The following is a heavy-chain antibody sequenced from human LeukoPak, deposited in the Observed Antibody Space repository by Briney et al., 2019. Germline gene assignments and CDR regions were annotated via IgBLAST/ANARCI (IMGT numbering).Heavy chain of an antibody. CDR3: ARSHYDYVWGSYRYTPFDY. D-gene: IGHD3-16*02. Sequence: SETLSLTCTVSGGSISSYYWSWIRQPPGKGLEWIGYIYYSGSTNYNPSLKSRVTISVDTSKNQFSLKLSSVTAADTAVYYCARSHYDYVWGSYRYTPFDYWGQGTLVTVSS. CDR2: IYYSGST. J-gene: IGHJ4*02. V-gene: IGHV4-59*01. CDR1: GGSISSYY.